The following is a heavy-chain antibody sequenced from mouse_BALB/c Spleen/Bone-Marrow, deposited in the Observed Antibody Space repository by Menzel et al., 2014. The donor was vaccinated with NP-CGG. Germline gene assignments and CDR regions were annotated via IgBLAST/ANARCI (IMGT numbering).Heavy chain of an antibody. CDR3: AGSYYGSTFDY. V-gene: IGHV5-6-2*01. D-gene: IGHD1-1*01. Sequence: EVKVEESGGGLVKLGGSLKLSCAASGFTFSSYYMSWARQTPEKRLELVAAINSYGGSTYYPDTVKGRFTISRDNAKNTLYLQMSSLKSEDTALYYCAGSYYGSTFDYWGQGTTLTVSS. J-gene: IGHJ2*01. CDR1: GFTFSSYY. CDR2: INSYGGST.